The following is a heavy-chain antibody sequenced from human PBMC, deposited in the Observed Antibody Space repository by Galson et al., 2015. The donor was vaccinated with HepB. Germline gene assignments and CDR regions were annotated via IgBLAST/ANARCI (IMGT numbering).Heavy chain of an antibody. J-gene: IGHJ5*02. D-gene: IGHD3-3*01. CDR3: ARGATIFGVDWFDP. CDR2: IYSGGST. V-gene: IGHV3-53*01. CDR1: GFTVSSNY. Sequence: SLRLSCAASGFTVSSNYMSWVRQAPGKGLEWVSVIYSGGSTYYADSVKGRFTISRDNSKNTLYLQMNSLRAEDTAVYYCARGATIFGVDWFDPWGQGTLVTVSS.